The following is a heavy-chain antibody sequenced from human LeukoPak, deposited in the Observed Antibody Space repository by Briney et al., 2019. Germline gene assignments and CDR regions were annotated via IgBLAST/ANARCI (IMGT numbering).Heavy chain of an antibody. CDR1: GYTFTGYY. CDR3: ARNKDCSKTSWYTLIDY. V-gene: IGHV1-2*02. CDR2: INPNSGGT. Sequence: GASVKVCCKASGYTFTGYYMHWVRQAPGQGLEWMGWINPNSGGTNYAQKFQGRVTMTRDTSISTAYMELSRLRSDDTAVYYCARNKDCSKTSWYTLIDYWGQGTLVTVSS. J-gene: IGHJ4*02. D-gene: IGHD2-2*02.